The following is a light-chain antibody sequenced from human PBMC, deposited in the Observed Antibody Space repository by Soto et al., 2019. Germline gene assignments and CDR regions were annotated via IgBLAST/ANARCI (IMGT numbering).Light chain of an antibody. V-gene: IGKV1-5*01. Sequence: DIQMTQSPSTLSASVGDRVTITCRASQSISSWLAWYQQKPGKAPKLLISGASALQSGVPSRFSGSGSGTDFTLTISSLQPDDFATYYCQQYSVYWTFGQGTKVDIK. CDR2: GAS. J-gene: IGKJ1*01. CDR3: QQYSVYWT. CDR1: QSISSW.